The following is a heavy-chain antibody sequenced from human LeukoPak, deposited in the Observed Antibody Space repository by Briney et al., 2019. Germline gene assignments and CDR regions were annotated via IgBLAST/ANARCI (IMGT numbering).Heavy chain of an antibody. V-gene: IGHV1-46*01. Sequence: ASGKVSCKAFGYTFTSNYMHWVRQASGQGLEWRGIINPSGGSTSYAQKFQGRVTMTRDTSTSTVYMELSSLRSEDTAVYYCARSSGRSPNRHYMDVWGKGTTVTISS. D-gene: IGHD1-14*01. J-gene: IGHJ6*03. CDR2: INPSGGST. CDR3: ARSSGRSPNRHYMDV. CDR1: GYTFTSNY.